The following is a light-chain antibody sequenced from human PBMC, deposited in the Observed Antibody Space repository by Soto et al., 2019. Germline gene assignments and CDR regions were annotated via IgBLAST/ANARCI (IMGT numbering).Light chain of an antibody. CDR3: CSFAGSNTFV. V-gene: IGLV2-23*03. Sequence: LTQPASVSGPPGQSITLSCTGTSSDVGSYNLVSWYQQHPGKAPKLMIYEGSKRPSGVSNRFSGSKSGNTASLTISGLQAEDEADYYCCSFAGSNTFVFGTGTKVTVL. CDR1: SSDVGSYNL. CDR2: EGS. J-gene: IGLJ1*01.